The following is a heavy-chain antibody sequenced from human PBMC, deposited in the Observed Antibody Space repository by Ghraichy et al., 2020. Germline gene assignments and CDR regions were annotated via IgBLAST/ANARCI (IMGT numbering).Heavy chain of an antibody. D-gene: IGHD6-19*01. CDR2: IWSDGSKD. CDR1: GFTFSIYG. Sequence: GGSLRLSCTASGFTFSIYGMHCVRQAPGKGLEWVAAIWSDGSKDSYGDSVKGRFTISRDIPRNTLSLQMNSLRAEDTAVYYCARDACSSPTCFDYWGQGTLVTVSS. CDR3: ARDACSSPTCFDY. J-gene: IGHJ4*02. V-gene: IGHV3-33*01.